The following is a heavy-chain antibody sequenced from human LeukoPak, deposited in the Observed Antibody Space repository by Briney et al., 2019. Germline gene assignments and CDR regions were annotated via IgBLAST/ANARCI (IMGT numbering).Heavy chain of an antibody. J-gene: IGHJ4*02. V-gene: IGHV3-9*01. CDR3: AKDWGVNGVAATIES. Sequence: PGGCLRLSCAASGFTFGDYAMLWVRQAPGNGLEWVSCISRNSGSIVYADSVKGRFTTSRDNAKNSLYLQMNSLRAEDTALYYCAKDWGVNGVAATIESWGQGSLVTVSS. CDR1: GFTFGDYA. D-gene: IGHD2-15*01. CDR2: ISRNSGSI.